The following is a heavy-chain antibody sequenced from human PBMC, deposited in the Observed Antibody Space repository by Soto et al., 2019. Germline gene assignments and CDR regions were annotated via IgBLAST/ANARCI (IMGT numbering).Heavy chain of an antibody. Sequence: SETLSLTCTVSGDSITNGNYYWGWIRQPPGKGLEWIGYIYYSGSTYSNPSLNGRLTMSVDTSTNQFSLKLSSVTAADTALYYCARHYYDSSAYHFVGLDYWGQGTLVTVSS. D-gene: IGHD3-22*01. J-gene: IGHJ4*02. CDR1: GDSITNGNYY. CDR3: ARHYYDSSAYHFVGLDY. V-gene: IGHV4-30-4*01. CDR2: IYYSGST.